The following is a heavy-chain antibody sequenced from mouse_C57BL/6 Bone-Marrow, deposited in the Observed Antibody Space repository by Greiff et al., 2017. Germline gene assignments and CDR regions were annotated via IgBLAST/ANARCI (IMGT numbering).Heavy chain of an antibody. CDR3: AIPYYSNYGYCDF. CDR2: IYPGSGST. CDR1: GYTFTSYW. J-gene: IGHJ1*03. D-gene: IGHD2-5*01. V-gene: IGHV1-55*01. Sequence: VQLQQSGAELVKPGASVKMSCKASGYTFTSYWLTWVKQRPGQGLEWIGDIYPGSGSTNYNEKFKSKATLTEDTSSSTAYMQLSSLTSEDSAVYYCAIPYYSNYGYCDFWGTGTTATVSS.